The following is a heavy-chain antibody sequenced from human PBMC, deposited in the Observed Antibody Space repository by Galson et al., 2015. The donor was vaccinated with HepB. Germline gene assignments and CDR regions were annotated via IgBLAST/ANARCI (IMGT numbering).Heavy chain of an antibody. CDR3: ARELYCSSTSCWKAAFDI. V-gene: IGHV4-30-4*01. D-gene: IGHD2-2*01. Sequence: LSLTCTVSGGSISSGDYYWSWIRQPPGKGLEWIGYIYYSGSTYYNPSLKSRVTISVDTSKNQFSLKLSSVTAADTAVYYCARELYCSSTSCWKAAFDIWGQGTMDTVSS. CDR1: GGSISSGDYY. J-gene: IGHJ3*02. CDR2: IYYSGST.